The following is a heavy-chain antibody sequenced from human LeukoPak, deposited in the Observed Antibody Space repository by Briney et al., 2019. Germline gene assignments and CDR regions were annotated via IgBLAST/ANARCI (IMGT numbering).Heavy chain of an antibody. CDR1: GFTFSSYS. J-gene: IGHJ3*02. Sequence: GGSLRLSCTASGFTFSSYSMNWVRQAPGKGLEWVSSISSSSSYIYYADSVKGRFTISRDNAKNSLYLQMNSLRAEDTAVYYCARLYSSSWYSAFDIWGQGTMVTVSS. V-gene: IGHV3-21*01. CDR3: ARLYSSSWYSAFDI. D-gene: IGHD6-13*01. CDR2: ISSSSSYI.